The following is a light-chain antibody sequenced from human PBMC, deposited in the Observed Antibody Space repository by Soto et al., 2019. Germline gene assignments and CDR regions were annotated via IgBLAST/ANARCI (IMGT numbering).Light chain of an antibody. J-gene: IGKJ4*01. CDR1: QSVLSSSNNKNY. CDR2: WAS. V-gene: IGKV4-1*01. Sequence: DIVMAQSPDSLAVSLGERANINCQSSQSVLSSSNNKNYLAWYQQKPGQPPKLLIYWASTRESGVPERFSGSGSGTDFTLTISSLHAEDVAVYYCQQYYSTPIAFGGGTKVDI. CDR3: QQYYSTPIA.